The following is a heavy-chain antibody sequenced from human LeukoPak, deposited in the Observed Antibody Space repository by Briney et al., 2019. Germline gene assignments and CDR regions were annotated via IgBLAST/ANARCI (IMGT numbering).Heavy chain of an antibody. CDR3: ARDKVVGATYLDY. J-gene: IGHJ4*02. CDR2: ISSSSGTI. V-gene: IGHV3-48*01. Sequence: GGSLRLSCAASEFTFNSYNMNWVRQAPGKGLEWVSYISSSSGTIYYADSVKGRFTISRDNAKNSLYLQMNSLKAEDTVVDYCARDKVVGATYLDYWGQGTLVTASS. D-gene: IGHD2-15*01. CDR1: EFTFNSYN.